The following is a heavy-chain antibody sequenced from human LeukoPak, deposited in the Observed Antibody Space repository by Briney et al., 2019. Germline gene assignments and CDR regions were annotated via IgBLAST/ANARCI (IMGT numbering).Heavy chain of an antibody. V-gene: IGHV4-59*01. J-gene: IGHJ6*03. CDR3: ARGYSYGLLDYYYYMDV. D-gene: IGHD5-18*01. CDR1: GGSISSYY. CDR2: IYYSGST. Sequence: PSETLSLTCTVSGGSISSYYWSWIRQPPGKGLEWIGYIYYSGSTNYNPSLKSRVTISVDTSKNQFSLKLSSVTAADTAVYYCARGYSYGLLDYYYYMDVWGKGTTVTISS.